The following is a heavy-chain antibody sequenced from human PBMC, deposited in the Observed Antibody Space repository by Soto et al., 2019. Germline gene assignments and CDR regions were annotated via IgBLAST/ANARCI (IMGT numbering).Heavy chain of an antibody. D-gene: IGHD2-2*01. Sequence: SGPTLVNPTQTLTLTCTFSGFSLSTSGVGVGWIRQPPGKALEWLALIYWDDDKRYSPSLKSRLTITKDTSKNQVVLTMTNMDPVDTATYYCARPGYCSSTSCYVDFQHWGQGTLVTV. V-gene: IGHV2-5*02. CDR2: IYWDDDK. CDR1: GFSLSTSGVG. CDR3: ARPGYCSSTSCYVDFQH. J-gene: IGHJ1*01.